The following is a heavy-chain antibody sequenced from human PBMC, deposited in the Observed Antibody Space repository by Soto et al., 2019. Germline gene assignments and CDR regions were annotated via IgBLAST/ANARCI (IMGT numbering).Heavy chain of an antibody. CDR1: GFILSDCA. CDR3: ARDLCCAATWYYYLDV. CDR2: ISSSSSVI. J-gene: IGHJ6*03. Sequence: EVQLVESGGGLVQPGGSLRLSCATSGFILSDCAMNWVRQAPGKGLEWVSYISSSSSVIDYADSVKGPFTVSRDNARNSLYLTMTSLRVDDTAVYYCARDLCCAATWYYYLDVWGKGTTVTVSS. V-gene: IGHV3-48*01. D-gene: IGHD2-15*01.